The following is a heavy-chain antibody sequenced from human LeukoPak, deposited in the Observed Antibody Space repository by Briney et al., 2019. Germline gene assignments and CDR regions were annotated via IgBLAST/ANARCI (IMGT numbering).Heavy chain of an antibody. V-gene: IGHV3-53*01. J-gene: IGHJ6*02. D-gene: IGHD2-15*01. CDR1: GFTVSSNY. CDR3: ARELGYCSGASCYFKYYGMDV. Sequence: GGSLRLSCAASGFTVSSNYMSWVRQAPGKGLEWVSVIYSGGSTYYADSVKGRFTISRDNSKNTLYLQMNSLRAEDTAVYYCARELGYCSGASCYFKYYGMDVWSQGTTVTVFS. CDR2: IYSGGST.